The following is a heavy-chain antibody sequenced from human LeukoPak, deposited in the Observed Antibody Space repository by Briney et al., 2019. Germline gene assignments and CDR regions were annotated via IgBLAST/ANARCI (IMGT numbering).Heavy chain of an antibody. CDR2: IYHSGST. J-gene: IGHJ5*02. CDR3: ARDRYGGILTGNNRFDP. CDR1: GVSISSSNW. V-gene: IGHV4-4*02. Sequence: SPSETLSLTCAVSGVSISSSNWWSWVSQPPGKGLGWIGEIYHSGSTNYNPSLKSRVTISVDKSKNQFSLKLSSVTAADTAVYYCARDRYGGILTGNNRFDPWGQGTLVTVSS. D-gene: IGHD3-9*01.